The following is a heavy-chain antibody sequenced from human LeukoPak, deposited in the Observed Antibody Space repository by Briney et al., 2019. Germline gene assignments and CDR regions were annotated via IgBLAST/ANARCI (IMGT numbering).Heavy chain of an antibody. V-gene: IGHV1-8*01. CDR3: ARGGVLDDLGLVVALDY. CDR2: MNPNSGNT. J-gene: IGHJ4*02. Sequence: ASVKVSCKASGYTFTSYDINWVRQAPGQGLEWMGWMNPNSGNTGYAQKFQGRVTMTRNTSISTAYMELSSLRSEDTAVYYCARGGVLDDLGLVVALDYWGQGTLVTVSS. CDR1: GYTFTSYD. D-gene: IGHD2-15*01.